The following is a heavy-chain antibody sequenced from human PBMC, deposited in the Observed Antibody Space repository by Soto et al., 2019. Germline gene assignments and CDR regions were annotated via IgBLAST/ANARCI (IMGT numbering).Heavy chain of an antibody. CDR3: AKGAFTFGGVIVNPFDY. J-gene: IGHJ4*02. Sequence: GGSLRLSCAASGFTFSSYAMSWVRQAPGKGLEWVSAISGSGGSTYYADSVKGRFTISRDNSKNTLYLQMNSLRAEDTAVYYCAKGAFTFGGVIVNPFDYWGQGILVTVSS. D-gene: IGHD3-16*02. CDR1: GFTFSSYA. V-gene: IGHV3-23*01. CDR2: ISGSGGST.